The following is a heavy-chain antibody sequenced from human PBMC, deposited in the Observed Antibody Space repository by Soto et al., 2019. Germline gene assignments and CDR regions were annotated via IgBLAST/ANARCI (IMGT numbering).Heavy chain of an antibody. Sequence: SETLSLTCTVSGESISGRSYFWGWIRQSPGKGLEWIGSIYYSASTNNNPSLRIRGYMSIDTSKDQFSLKLKSVTAANTALYFCARQRTSVVTQAYFDVWGPGSLVTVSS. CDR3: ARQRTSVVTQAYFDV. CDR2: IYYSAST. D-gene: IGHD2-21*02. V-gene: IGHV4-39*01. J-gene: IGHJ4*02. CDR1: GESISGRSYF.